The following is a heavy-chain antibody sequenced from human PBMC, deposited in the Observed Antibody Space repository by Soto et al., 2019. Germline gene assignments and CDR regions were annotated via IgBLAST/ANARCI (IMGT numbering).Heavy chain of an antibody. Sequence: PSETLSLTCTVSGGSISSYYWSWIRQPPGKGLEWIGYIYYSGSTNYNPSLKSRVTISVDTSKNQFSLKLSSVTAADTAVYYCARHSPKYYDFWSGPGGENWFDPWGQGTLVT. D-gene: IGHD3-3*01. V-gene: IGHV4-59*08. CDR3: ARHSPKYYDFWSGPGGENWFDP. J-gene: IGHJ5*02. CDR1: GGSISSYY. CDR2: IYYSGST.